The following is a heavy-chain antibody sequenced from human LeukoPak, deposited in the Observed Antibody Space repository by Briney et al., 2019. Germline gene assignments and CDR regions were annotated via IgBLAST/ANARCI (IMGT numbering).Heavy chain of an antibody. J-gene: IGHJ4*02. D-gene: IGHD1-26*01. CDR3: AKGRALVGGSTRSYDY. Sequence: GGSLRLSCAASGFTFSSYWMSWVRQAPGKGLEWVSVISGGGGDTFCADSVKGRFTISRDNSKNTLYLQMSSLRDEDTAVYYCAKGRALVGGSTRSYDYWGQGTLVTVSS. V-gene: IGHV3-23*01. CDR2: ISGGGGDT. CDR1: GFTFSSYW.